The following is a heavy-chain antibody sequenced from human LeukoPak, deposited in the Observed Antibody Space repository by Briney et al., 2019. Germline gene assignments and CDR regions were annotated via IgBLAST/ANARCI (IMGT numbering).Heavy chain of an antibody. V-gene: IGHV4-59*01. J-gene: IGHJ4*02. CDR3: AKPHGGTYYFDY. Sequence: SETLSLTCTVSGGSISSYYWSWIRQPPGKGLEWIGYIYYSGSTNYNPSLKSRVTISVDTSKNQFSLKLSSVTAADTAVYYCAKPHGGTYYFDYWGQGTLVTVSS. CDR1: GGSISSYY. D-gene: IGHD1-14*01. CDR2: IYYSGST.